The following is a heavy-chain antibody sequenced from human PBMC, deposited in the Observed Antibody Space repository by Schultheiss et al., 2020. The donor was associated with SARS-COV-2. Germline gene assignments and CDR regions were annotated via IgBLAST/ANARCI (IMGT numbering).Heavy chain of an antibody. D-gene: IGHD1-14*01. V-gene: IGHV4-34*01. CDR2: INHSGST. J-gene: IGHJ5*02. Sequence: SQTLSLTCAVYGGSFSGYYWSWIRQPPGKGLEWIGEINHSGSTNYNPSLKSRVTISVDTSKNQFSLKLSSVTAADTAVYYCARNTVSVGGYNWFDPWGQGTLVTVSS. CDR1: GGSFSGYY. CDR3: ARNTVSVGGYNWFDP.